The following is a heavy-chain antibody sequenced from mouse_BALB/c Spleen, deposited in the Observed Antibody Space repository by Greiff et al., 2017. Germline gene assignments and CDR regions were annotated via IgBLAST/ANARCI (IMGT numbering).Heavy chain of an antibody. CDR2: IYPGSGST. J-gene: IGHJ2*01. CDR3: TRNGPYFDY. V-gene: IGHV1S22*01. Sequence: LQQPGSELVRPGASVKLSCKASGYTFTSYWMHWVKQRPGQGLEWIGNIYPGSGSTNYDEKFKSKATLTVDTSSSTAYMQLSSLTSEDSAVYYCTRNGPYFDYWGQGTTLTVSS. CDR1: GYTFTSYW. D-gene: IGHD1-1*02.